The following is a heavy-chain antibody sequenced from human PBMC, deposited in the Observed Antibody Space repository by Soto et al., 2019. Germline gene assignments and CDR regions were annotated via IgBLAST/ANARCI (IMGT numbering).Heavy chain of an antibody. CDR3: AREPSVAGTTWFDP. D-gene: IGHD6-19*01. J-gene: IGHJ5*02. Sequence: ESGGGVVQPGRSLRLSCAASGFTFSSYAMHWVRQAPGKGLEWVAVISYDGSNKYYADSVKGRFTISRDNSKNTLYLQMNSLRAEDTAVYYCAREPSVAGTTWFDPWGQGTLVTVSS. CDR1: GFTFSSYA. V-gene: IGHV3-30-3*01. CDR2: ISYDGSNK.